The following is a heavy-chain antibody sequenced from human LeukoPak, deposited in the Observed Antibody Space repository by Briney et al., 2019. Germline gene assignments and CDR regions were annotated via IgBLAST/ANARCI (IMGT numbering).Heavy chain of an antibody. Sequence: ASVKVSCKASGYTFTDYYIHWVRQAPGQGLEWVGRVNPSGGSTSYAQNFQGRVTLTRDTPTSTVYMELSSLRSEDTAVYYCARAPGLRPYDYWGQGTLVTVSS. CDR3: ARAPGLRPYDY. D-gene: IGHD3-3*01. J-gene: IGHJ4*02. V-gene: IGHV1-46*01. CDR2: VNPSGGST. CDR1: GYTFTDYY.